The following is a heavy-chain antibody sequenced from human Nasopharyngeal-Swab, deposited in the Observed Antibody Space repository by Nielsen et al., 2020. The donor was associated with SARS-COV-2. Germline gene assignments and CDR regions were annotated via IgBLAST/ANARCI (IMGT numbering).Heavy chain of an antibody. D-gene: IGHD3-9*01. CDR3: ARALTDTRFGPVH. V-gene: IGHV1-2*06. J-gene: IGHJ4*02. CDR1: GYTFTGYY. CDR2: INPNSGGT. Sequence: ASVKVSCKASGYTFTGYYMHWVRQAPGQGLEWMGRINPNSGGTNYAQKFQGRVTMTRDTSTSTVYMELSSLRSDDTAVYYCARALTDTRFGPVHWGQGTLVTVSS.